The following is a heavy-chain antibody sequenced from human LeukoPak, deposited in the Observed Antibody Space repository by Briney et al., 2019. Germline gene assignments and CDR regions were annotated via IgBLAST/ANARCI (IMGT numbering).Heavy chain of an antibody. J-gene: IGHJ4*02. CDR3: ARDTRTSNYDFWSGYLSG. D-gene: IGHD3-3*01. CDR2: ISAYNGNT. Sequence: GASVKVSCKASGYTFTGYGISWVRQAPGQGLEWMGWISAYNGNTNYAQKLQGRVTMTTDTSTSTAYMELRSLRSDDTAVYYCARDTRTSNYDFWSGYLSGWGQGTLVTVSS. V-gene: IGHV1-18*01. CDR1: GYTFTGYG.